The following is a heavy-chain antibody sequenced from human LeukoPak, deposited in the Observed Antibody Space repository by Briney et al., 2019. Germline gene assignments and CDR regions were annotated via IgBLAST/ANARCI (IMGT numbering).Heavy chain of an antibody. CDR1: GFTFSSYG. J-gene: IGHJ4*02. CDR3: AKVPKAYSNSWYIDY. CDR2: ISYDESKK. Sequence: PGGSLRLSCAASGFTFSSYGMHWVRQAPGKGLEWVAVISYDESKKYYGDSVRGRFTISRDNSKNTLYLQMNSLRAEDTAIYYCAKVPKAYSNSWYIDYWGQGTLVTVSS. D-gene: IGHD6-13*01. V-gene: IGHV3-30*18.